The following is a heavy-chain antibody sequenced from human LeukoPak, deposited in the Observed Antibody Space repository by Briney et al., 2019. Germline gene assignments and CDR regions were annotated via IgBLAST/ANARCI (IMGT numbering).Heavy chain of an antibody. CDR3: ARDTRYSPDY. Sequence: GGSLRLSCSASGFTFSGYWMHWVRQAPGKGLVWVSRIDSDGSTTNYADSVKGRFTISRDNAKNTLYLQMNSLRVEDTAVYYCARDTRYSPDYWGQGTLVTVSS. D-gene: IGHD1-1*01. J-gene: IGHJ4*02. V-gene: IGHV3-74*01. CDR1: GFTFSGYW. CDR2: IDSDGSTT.